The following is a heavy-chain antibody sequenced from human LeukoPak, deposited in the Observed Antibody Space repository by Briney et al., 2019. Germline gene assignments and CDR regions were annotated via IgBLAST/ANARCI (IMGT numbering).Heavy chain of an antibody. V-gene: IGHV4-39*07. Sequence: SETLSLTCTVSGGSITSRSNYWGWIRQPPGKGLEWIGSINYSGSTYYNPSLKSRVTISVDTSKNQFSLKLISVTAADTAVYYCARGQKYRNGYTVTELGSGYFDYWGQGTLVTVSS. D-gene: IGHD5-18*01. J-gene: IGHJ4*02. CDR2: INYSGST. CDR1: GGSITSRSNY. CDR3: ARGQKYRNGYTVTELGSGYFDY.